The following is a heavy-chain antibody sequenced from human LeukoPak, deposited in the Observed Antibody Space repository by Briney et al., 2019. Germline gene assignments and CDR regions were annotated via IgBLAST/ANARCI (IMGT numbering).Heavy chain of an antibody. CDR3: ARGLTVTTGYYFDY. Sequence: SETLSLTCAVYGGSLSGYYWSWIRQPPGKGLEWIGEINHSGSTNYHPSLKSRVTISVDTSKNQFSLKLSSVTAADTAVYYWARGLTVTTGYYFDYWGQGTLVTVSS. CDR2: INHSGST. V-gene: IGHV4-34*01. D-gene: IGHD4-17*01. J-gene: IGHJ4*02. CDR1: GGSLSGYY.